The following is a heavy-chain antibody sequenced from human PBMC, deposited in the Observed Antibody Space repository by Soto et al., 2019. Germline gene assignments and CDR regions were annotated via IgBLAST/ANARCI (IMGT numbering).Heavy chain of an antibody. CDR1: GFSFRSSW. V-gene: IGHV3-7*03. CDR3: AREDWYYFDY. D-gene: IGHD3-9*01. CDR2: INQDGSAK. J-gene: IGHJ4*02. Sequence: GSLRLSSAASGFSFRSSWMSWVRQAPGKGLQWVANINQDGSAKYYADSVKGRFTISRDNANNSLYLQMNSLRAEDTAVYYCAREDWYYFDYWGQGTLVTVSS.